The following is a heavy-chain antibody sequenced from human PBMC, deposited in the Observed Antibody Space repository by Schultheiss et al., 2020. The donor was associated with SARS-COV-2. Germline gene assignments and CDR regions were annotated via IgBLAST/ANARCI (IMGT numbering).Heavy chain of an antibody. J-gene: IGHJ4*02. Sequence: LRLSCTVSGGSISSGGYYWSWIRQTPGKGLEWIGYIHFLGRIAYNPSLKGRVTISGDMSKSQFSLNLNSVTAADTAVYYCARGEILSFETLYSLVYWGQGTLVTVSS. CDR2: IHFLGRI. D-gene: IGHD3-10*01. CDR3: ARGEILSFETLYSLVY. CDR1: GGSISSGGYY. V-gene: IGHV4-61*08.